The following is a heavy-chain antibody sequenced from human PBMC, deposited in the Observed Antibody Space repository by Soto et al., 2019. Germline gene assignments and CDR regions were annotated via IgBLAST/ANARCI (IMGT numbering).Heavy chain of an antibody. D-gene: IGHD4-17*01. CDR2: IDVGSGNT. Sequence: SVKVSCKASGFTFTSSAMQWVRQARGQRLEWMGWIDVGSGNTNYSQKFQGRVTITRDTSASTAHMELSSLRSEDTAVYYCARRESLHGDYVLSYWGQGTLVTVSS. CDR3: ARRESLHGDYVLSY. J-gene: IGHJ4*02. V-gene: IGHV1-58*02. CDR1: GFTFTSSA.